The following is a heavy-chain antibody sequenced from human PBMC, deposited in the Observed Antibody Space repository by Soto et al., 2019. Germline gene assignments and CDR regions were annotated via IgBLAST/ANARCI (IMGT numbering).Heavy chain of an antibody. CDR2: IYYSGST. CDR3: ARELRGITIFGVGTIIGMDV. V-gene: IGHV4-30-4*01. Sequence: PSETLSLTCTVSGGSISSGDYYWSWIRQPPGKGLEWIGYIYYSGSTYYNPSLKSRVTISVDTSKNQFSLKLSSVTAADTAVYYCARELRGITIFGVGTIIGMDVWGQGTTVTVSS. CDR1: GGSISSGDYY. J-gene: IGHJ6*02. D-gene: IGHD3-3*01.